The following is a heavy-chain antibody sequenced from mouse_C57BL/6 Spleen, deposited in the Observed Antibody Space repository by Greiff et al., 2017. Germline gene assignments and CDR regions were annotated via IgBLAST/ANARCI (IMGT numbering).Heavy chain of an antibody. Sequence: VQLQQSGAELVRPGTSVKVSCKASGYAFTNYLIEWVKQRPGQGLEWIGVINPGSGGTNYNEKFKGKATLTADKSSSTAYMQLSSLTSEDSAVYFGAKTGTFYFDYWGQGTTLTVSS. D-gene: IGHD4-1*01. CDR3: AKTGTFYFDY. CDR1: GYAFTNYL. V-gene: IGHV1-54*01. J-gene: IGHJ2*01. CDR2: INPGSGGT.